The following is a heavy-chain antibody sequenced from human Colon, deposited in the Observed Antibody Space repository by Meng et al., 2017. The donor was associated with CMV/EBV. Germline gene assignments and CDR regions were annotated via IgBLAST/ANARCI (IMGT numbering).Heavy chain of an antibody. V-gene: IGHV3-74*01. CDR1: GFTFSSYW. D-gene: IGHD7-27*01. CDR2: INSDGSTT. Sequence: GGSLRLSCAASGFTFSSYWMHWVRQVPGEGLVWVSRINSDGSTTTYADSVKGRFTISRDNAKNTLYLQMNSLRAEDTALYYCARLGNSRRDGMDVWGQGTTVTVSS. J-gene: IGHJ6*02. CDR3: ARLGNSRRDGMDV.